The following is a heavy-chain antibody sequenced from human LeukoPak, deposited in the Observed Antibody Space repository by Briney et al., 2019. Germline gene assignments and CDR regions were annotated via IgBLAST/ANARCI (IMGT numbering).Heavy chain of an antibody. CDR1: GYTFNDYY. CDR2: VSAYNVNT. V-gene: IGHV1-18*04. Sequence: ASVKVSCKASGYTFNDYYIYWVRQAPGQGLEWMGWVSAYNVNTNYAQKLQGRVTMTTDTSRSTAYMELRSLRSDDTAVYYCARDLGHDYGDYYVDFWGQGTLVTVSS. J-gene: IGHJ4*02. D-gene: IGHD4-17*01. CDR3: ARDLGHDYGDYYVDF.